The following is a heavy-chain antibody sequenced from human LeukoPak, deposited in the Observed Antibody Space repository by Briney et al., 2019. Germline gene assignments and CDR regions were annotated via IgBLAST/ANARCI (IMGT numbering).Heavy chain of an antibody. J-gene: IGHJ4*02. CDR3: ARVLKGRAPFDY. Sequence: ASETLSLTCAIYGGSFSGYYWSWIRQPPGKGLEWIGEINHRGSTNYNPSLKSRVTISVDTSRNSFSLELSSVTAADTAVYYCARVLKGRAPFDYWGQGTLVTVSS. CDR2: INHRGST. V-gene: IGHV4-34*01. CDR1: GGSFSGYY.